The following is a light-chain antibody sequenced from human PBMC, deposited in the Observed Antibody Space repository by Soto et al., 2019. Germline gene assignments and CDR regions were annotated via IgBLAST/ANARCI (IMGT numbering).Light chain of an antibody. J-gene: IGKJ3*01. CDR1: QSVSSN. CDR2: GAS. Sequence: EIVMTQSPVTLSVSPGERATLSCRASQSVSSNLAWYQQKPGQAPRLLIYGASSRATGIPARFSGSGSGTEFTLTISSLQSEDFAVYYCQQYGSSPRTFGPGTKVDIK. CDR3: QQYGSSPRT. V-gene: IGKV3-15*01.